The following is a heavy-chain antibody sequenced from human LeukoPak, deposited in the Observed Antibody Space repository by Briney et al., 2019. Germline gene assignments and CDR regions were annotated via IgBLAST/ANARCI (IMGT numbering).Heavy chain of an antibody. Sequence: GGSLRLSCAASGFTVTSAYMSWVRQAPGKGLEWVSVIYSVGSTFYADSVKGRFTISRDISTLYLQMNSLRPEDTAVYYCARDSFGEIRENWGQGTLVTVSS. CDR1: GFTVTSAY. J-gene: IGHJ1*01. CDR3: ARDSFGEIREN. V-gene: IGHV3-66*01. D-gene: IGHD2-21*01. CDR2: IYSVGST.